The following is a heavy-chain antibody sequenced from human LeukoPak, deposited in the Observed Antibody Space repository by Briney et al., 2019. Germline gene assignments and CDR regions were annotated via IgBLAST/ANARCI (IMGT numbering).Heavy chain of an antibody. CDR2: INTNTGNP. Sequence: EASVKVSCKASGYTLIAYYMHWVRQAPGQGLEWMGWINTNTGNPTYAQGFTGRFVFSLDTSVSTAYLQISSLKAEDTAVYYCARDLRGYSGYDKAFDYWGQGTLVTVSS. D-gene: IGHD5-12*01. V-gene: IGHV7-4-1*02. CDR3: ARDLRGYSGYDKAFDY. J-gene: IGHJ4*02. CDR1: GYTLIAYY.